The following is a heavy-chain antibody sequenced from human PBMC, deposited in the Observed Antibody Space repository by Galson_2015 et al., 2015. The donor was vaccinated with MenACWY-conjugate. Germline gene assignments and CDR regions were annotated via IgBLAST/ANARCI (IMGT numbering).Heavy chain of an antibody. D-gene: IGHD2-2*01. CDR3: ATYCSSPSCYAKGAY. CDR1: GFTFSRYW. J-gene: IGHJ4*02. V-gene: IGHV3-74*01. Sequence: SLRLSCAASGFTFSRYWMHWVRQSPEKGLVWVSRINSDGSAADYADSVKGRFTISRDNAKNTLFLQMNSLSVEDTALYYCATYCSSPSCYAKGAYWGQGTLVTVSS. CDR2: INSDGSAA.